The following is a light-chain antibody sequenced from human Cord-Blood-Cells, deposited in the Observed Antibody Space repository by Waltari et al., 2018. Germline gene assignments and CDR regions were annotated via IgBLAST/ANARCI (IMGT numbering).Light chain of an antibody. CDR1: SSDVGGYNY. Sequence: QSALTQPASVPGSPGQSITIPCTGTSSDVGGYNYVSWYQHNPGKAPKLRFYDVSKRPSGVSNRFSGSKSGTTASLTISGLQAEDEADYYCSSYTSSSTWVFGGGTKLTVL. CDR2: DVS. CDR3: SSYTSSSTWV. V-gene: IGLV2-14*03. J-gene: IGLJ3*02.